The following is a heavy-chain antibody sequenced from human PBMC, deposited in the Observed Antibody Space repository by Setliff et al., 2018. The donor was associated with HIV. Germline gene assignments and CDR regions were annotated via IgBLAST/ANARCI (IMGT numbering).Heavy chain of an antibody. CDR3: ARGPLYGYDRGYFDY. D-gene: IGHD5-12*01. J-gene: IGHJ4*02. Sequence: ASVKVSCKASGYAFTSDHMHWVRQAPGQGFEWVGGIIPVASIPNYAQKFQDRATITADESTTTVYVEMRSLTSGDTALYYCARGPLYGYDRGYFDYWGQGTLVTVSS. V-gene: IGHV1-46*01. CDR2: IIPVASIP. CDR1: GYAFTSDH.